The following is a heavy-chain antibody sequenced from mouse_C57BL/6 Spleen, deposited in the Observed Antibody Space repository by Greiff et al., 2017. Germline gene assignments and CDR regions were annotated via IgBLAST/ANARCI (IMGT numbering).Heavy chain of an antibody. V-gene: IGHV14-1*01. CDR2: IDPEDGDT. J-gene: IGHJ2*01. D-gene: IGHD2-9*01. CDR3: TPLLWLRRGYYFDY. Sequence: LQQSGAELVRPGASVKLSCTASGFNIKDYYMHWVKQRPEQGLEWIGRIDPEDGDTEYAPKFQGKATMTADTSSNTAYLHLSSLTSEDTAVYYCTPLLWLRRGYYFDYWGQGTTLTVSS. CDR1: GFNIKDYY.